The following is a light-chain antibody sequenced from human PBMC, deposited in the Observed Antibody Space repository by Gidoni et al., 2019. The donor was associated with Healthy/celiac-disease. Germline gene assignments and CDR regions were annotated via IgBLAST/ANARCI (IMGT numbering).Light chain of an antibody. Sequence: DIQMTQSPSTLSASVGDRVTITCRASQSSSSWLAWYQQKPGKAPKLLIYKASSLESGVPSRFIGSGSGTEFTLTISSLQPDDFATYYCQQYNSYSPWTFGQGTKVEIK. V-gene: IGKV1-5*03. J-gene: IGKJ1*01. CDR3: QQYNSYSPWT. CDR1: QSSSSW. CDR2: KAS.